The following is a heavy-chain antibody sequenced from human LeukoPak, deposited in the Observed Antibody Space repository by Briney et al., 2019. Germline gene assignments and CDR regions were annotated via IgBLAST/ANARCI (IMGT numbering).Heavy chain of an antibody. D-gene: IGHD4-11*01. Sequence: GGSLRLSCAASGFTVSSNYMSWVRQAPGKGLEWVSVIYSGGGTYYADFVKGRFTISRDNSKNTLYLQMNSLRAEDTAVYYCARGLVTVTHFDYWGQGTLVTVSS. CDR1: GFTVSSNY. CDR3: ARGLVTVTHFDY. J-gene: IGHJ4*02. CDR2: IYSGGGT. V-gene: IGHV3-66*01.